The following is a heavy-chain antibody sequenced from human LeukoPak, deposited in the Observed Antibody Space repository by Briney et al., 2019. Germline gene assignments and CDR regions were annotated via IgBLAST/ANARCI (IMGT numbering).Heavy chain of an antibody. CDR2: ISSSSSYI. CDR1: GFTFSSYS. J-gene: IGHJ3*02. V-gene: IGHV3-21*01. Sequence: GGSLRLSCAASGFTFSSYSMNWVRQAPGKGLEWVSSISSSSSYIYYADSVKGRFTISRDNAKNSLYLQMNSLRAEDTAVYYCARELYYDSSGYYSDDAFDIWGQGTMVTVSS. D-gene: IGHD3-22*01. CDR3: ARELYYDSSGYYSDDAFDI.